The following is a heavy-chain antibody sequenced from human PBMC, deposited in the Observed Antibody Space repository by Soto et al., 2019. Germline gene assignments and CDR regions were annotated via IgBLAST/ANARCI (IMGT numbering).Heavy chain of an antibody. CDR1: GGSLSGFY. V-gene: IGHV4-34*01. CDR3: ARETSQNVYSHYGMDV. J-gene: IGHJ6*02. Sequence: SETLSLTCAIYGGSLSGFYWCWIRQPPGKGLERIREINDSGTTNYNPSLKSRVTISADTSKTHFSLRLTSVAAADTAVYYCARETSQNVYSHYGMDVWGQGTTVTVSS. CDR2: INDSGTT.